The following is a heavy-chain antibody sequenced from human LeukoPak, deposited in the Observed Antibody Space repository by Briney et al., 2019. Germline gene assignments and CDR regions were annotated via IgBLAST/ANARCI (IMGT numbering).Heavy chain of an antibody. Sequence: GASVKVSCKASGYTFSDYYLHWVRQAPGHGLEWMGWINPHSGGTHYAQKFQGRVTMTRDTSISTAYMELSRLRSDDTAVYYCARSSPFYCSSTSCSRIKYFDYWGQGTLVTVSS. V-gene: IGHV1-2*02. D-gene: IGHD2-2*01. J-gene: IGHJ4*02. CDR2: INPHSGGT. CDR3: ARSSPFYCSSTSCSRIKYFDY. CDR1: GYTFSDYY.